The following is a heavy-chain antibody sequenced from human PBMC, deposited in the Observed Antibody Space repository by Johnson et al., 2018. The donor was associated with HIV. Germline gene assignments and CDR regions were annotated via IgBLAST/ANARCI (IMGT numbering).Heavy chain of an antibody. Sequence: QVQLMESGGGVVQPGRSLRLSCAASGFTFSSYGMHWVRQAPGKGLEWVAVTSYDGSNTYYGDSVKGRFTISRDNSKDTLYLQMNSLSAEDTAVYYCAKDDNWGYVVGTFDIWGQGTMVTVSS. D-gene: IGHD7-27*01. V-gene: IGHV3-30*18. J-gene: IGHJ3*02. CDR1: GFTFSSYG. CDR2: TSYDGSNT. CDR3: AKDDNWGYVVGTFDI.